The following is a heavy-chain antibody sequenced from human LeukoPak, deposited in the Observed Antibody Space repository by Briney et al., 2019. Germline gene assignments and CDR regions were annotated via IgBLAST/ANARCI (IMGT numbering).Heavy chain of an antibody. CDR3: AREAESYYDSSGYYRQYNIFDY. Sequence: SETLSLTCTVSGGSISSYYWSWIRQPPGKGLEWIGSIYYSGSTNYNPSLKSRVTISVDTSKNQFSLKLSSVTAADTAVYYCAREAESYYDSSGYYRQYNIFDYWGQGTLVTVSS. D-gene: IGHD3-22*01. V-gene: IGHV4-59*01. CDR2: IYYSGST. J-gene: IGHJ4*02. CDR1: GGSISSYY.